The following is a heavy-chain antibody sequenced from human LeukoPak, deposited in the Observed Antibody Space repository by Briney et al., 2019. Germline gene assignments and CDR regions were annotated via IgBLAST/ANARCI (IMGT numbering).Heavy chain of an antibody. CDR2: IYRGGST. Sequence: GGSLRLSCVASGFTVSSNYMSWVRQAPGKGLEWVSVIYRGGSTYYADSVKGRFTISKDNSKNTLYLQMNSLRAEDTAVYYCARDFKSYYDSSGYYEPWGQGTLVTVSS. CDR1: GFTVSSNY. CDR3: ARDFKSYYDSSGYYEP. J-gene: IGHJ5*02. V-gene: IGHV3-66*01. D-gene: IGHD3-22*01.